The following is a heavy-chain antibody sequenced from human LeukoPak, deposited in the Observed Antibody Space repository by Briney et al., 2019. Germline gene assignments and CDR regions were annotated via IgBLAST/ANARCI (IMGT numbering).Heavy chain of an antibody. J-gene: IGHJ5*02. Sequence: GGSLRLSCAASGFTFSSYSMNWVRQAPGKGLEWVSSISSSSSYIYYADSVKGRFTISRDNAKNSLYLQMNSLRAEDTAVYYCARPVGKGWFDPWGQGTPVTVSS. CDR3: ARPVGKGWFDP. V-gene: IGHV3-21*01. D-gene: IGHD3-10*01. CDR2: ISSSSSYI. CDR1: GFTFSSYS.